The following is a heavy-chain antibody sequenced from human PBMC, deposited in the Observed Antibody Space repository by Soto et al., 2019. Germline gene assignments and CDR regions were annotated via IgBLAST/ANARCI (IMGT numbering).Heavy chain of an antibody. V-gene: IGHV3-33*01. D-gene: IGHD6-19*01. CDR1: GFTFSTYG. J-gene: IGHJ2*01. CDR3: ARERLDWYFAL. Sequence: QVQLVESGGGVVQPGRSLRLSCAASGFTFSTYGMHWVRQAPGKGLECVAVISFDGNNKYYADSVKGRFTNSRDNSKNTRDLQMNSLRAEDTAVYYCARERLDWYFALWGRGTLVTVSS. CDR2: ISFDGNNK.